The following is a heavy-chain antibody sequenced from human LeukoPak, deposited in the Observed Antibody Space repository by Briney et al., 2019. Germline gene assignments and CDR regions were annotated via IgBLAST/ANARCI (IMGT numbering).Heavy chain of an antibody. CDR2: IYSGGST. Sequence: PGGSLRLSCVASGFSFSDYYIDWVRQAPGKGLEWVSVIYSGGSTYYADSVKGRFTISRDNSKNTLFLQMNSLRAEDTAVYYCARGRPDWYFDLWGRGTLVTVSS. V-gene: IGHV3-53*01. J-gene: IGHJ2*01. CDR3: ARGRPDWYFDL. CDR1: GFSFSDYY.